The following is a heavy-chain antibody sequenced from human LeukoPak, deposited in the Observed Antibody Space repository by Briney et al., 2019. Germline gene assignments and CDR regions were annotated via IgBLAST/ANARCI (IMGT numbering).Heavy chain of an antibody. CDR3: ARVVDTHFDY. CDR2: IKSDGSTT. D-gene: IGHD5-18*01. Sequence: GGSLRLSCAASGFTFSDHDMDWVRQAPGKGLVWVSRIKSDGSTTTYADSVKGRFTISRDNAKNTLYLQMNSLRAEDTAVYYCARVVDTHFDYWGQGTLVTVSS. CDR1: GFTFSDHD. V-gene: IGHV3-74*01. J-gene: IGHJ4*02.